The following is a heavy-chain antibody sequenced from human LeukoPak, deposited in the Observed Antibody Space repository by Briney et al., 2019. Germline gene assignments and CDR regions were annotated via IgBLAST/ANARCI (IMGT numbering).Heavy chain of an antibody. J-gene: IGHJ4*02. V-gene: IGHV3-13*04. D-gene: IGHD3-10*01. Sequence: GGSLRLSCAASGFTFSSCDMHWVRQVTGEGLEWVSAIGTAGDTYYAGSVKGRFAISRENAKDSLYLQMNSLRAGDTAVYYCARGYYYGSGSYWGFDYWGQGTLVTVSS. CDR2: IGTAGDT. CDR1: GFTFSSCD. CDR3: ARGYYYGSGSYWGFDY.